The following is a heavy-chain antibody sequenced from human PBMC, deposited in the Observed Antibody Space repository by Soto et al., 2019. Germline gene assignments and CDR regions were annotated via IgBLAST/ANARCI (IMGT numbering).Heavy chain of an antibody. Sequence: GGSLRLSCSPSGFTFGDYSMNWFRQAPGKGLEWVGFIKSKAFGGTPEYAASVKGRFTISRDDSMSIAYLQMNSLKTDDTAVYYCTRDHYGRGFSSGAFDSWGQGTPVTVSS. CDR2: IKSKAFGGTP. D-gene: IGHD5-18*01. V-gene: IGHV3-49*03. CDR3: TRDHYGRGFSSGAFDS. J-gene: IGHJ4*02. CDR1: GFTFGDYS.